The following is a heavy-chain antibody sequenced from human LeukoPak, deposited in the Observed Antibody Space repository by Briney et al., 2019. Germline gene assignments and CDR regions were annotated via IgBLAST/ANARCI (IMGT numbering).Heavy chain of an antibody. V-gene: IGHV4-59*01. CDR3: ARVPGGDFDL. CDR2: VYYSGST. CDR1: GGSIGRYY. J-gene: IGHJ2*01. D-gene: IGHD4-23*01. Sequence: ASETLSLTCTVSGGSIGRYYWSWIRQPPGKGLEWVGYVYYSGSTNCNPSLKSRVTISVDTSKNQFSLKLSSVTAADTAVYYCARVPGGDFDLWGRGTLVTVSS.